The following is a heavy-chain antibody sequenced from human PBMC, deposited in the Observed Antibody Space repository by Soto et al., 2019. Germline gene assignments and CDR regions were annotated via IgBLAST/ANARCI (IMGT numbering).Heavy chain of an antibody. J-gene: IGHJ4*02. CDR1: GFTVSDNY. CDR2: IYSGGKT. Sequence: EVPLVESGGGLVQPGGCLRLSCAASGFTVSDNYMGWVRQAPGKGLEWVSVIYSGGKTYYADSVKGRFTISRDSSKNIVNLQMNNLRPEDTAMYYCVIGKGLPSDLYYFDCWCQGALVTVSS. D-gene: IGHD3-16*01. V-gene: IGHV3-53*04. CDR3: VIGKGLPSDLYYFDC.